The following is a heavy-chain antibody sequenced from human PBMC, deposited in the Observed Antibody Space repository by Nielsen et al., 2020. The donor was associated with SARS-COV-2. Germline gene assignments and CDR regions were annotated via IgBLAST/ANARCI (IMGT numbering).Heavy chain of an antibody. J-gene: IGHJ5*02. V-gene: IGHV3-7*01. CDR2: IKQDGSEK. CDR1: GFTFSSYW. Sequence: GGSLRLSFPASGFTFSSYWMSWVRKAPGKGLEWVANIKQDGSEKYYVDSVKGRFTISRDNAKNSLYLQMNSLRAEDTAVYYCARDGVYDSSGYHWFDPWGQGTLVTVSS. CDR3: ARDGVYDSSGYHWFDP. D-gene: IGHD3-22*01.